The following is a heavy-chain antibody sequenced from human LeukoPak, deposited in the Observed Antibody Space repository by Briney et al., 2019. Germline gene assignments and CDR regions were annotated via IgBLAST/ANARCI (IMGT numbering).Heavy chain of an antibody. D-gene: IGHD5-24*01. J-gene: IGHJ6*02. CDR2: IISSSSYI. CDR3: ASMATISYYYYGMDV. CDR1: GFTFSSYS. V-gene: IGHV3-21*01. Sequence: GGALRLSCAASGFTFSSYSMNWVRQAPGKGLEWVSSIISSSSYIYYADSVKGRFTISRDNAKNSLYLQMNSLRAEDTAVYYCASMATISYYYYGMDVWGQGTTVTVSS.